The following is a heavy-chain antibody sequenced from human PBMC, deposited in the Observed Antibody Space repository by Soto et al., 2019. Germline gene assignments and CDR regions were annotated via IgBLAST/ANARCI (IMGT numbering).Heavy chain of an antibody. J-gene: IGHJ4*02. CDR1: GFTFSSYG. Sequence: QVQLVESGGGVVQPGRSLRLSCAASGFTFSSYGMHWVRQAPGKGLEWVAVISYDGSNKYYADSVKGRFTISRDNSKNTLYLQMNSLRAEDTALYYCAKDPKWPPNYYFDYWGQGPLVTVSS. V-gene: IGHV3-30*18. CDR2: ISYDGSNK. CDR3: AKDPKWPPNYYFDY. D-gene: IGHD5-12*01.